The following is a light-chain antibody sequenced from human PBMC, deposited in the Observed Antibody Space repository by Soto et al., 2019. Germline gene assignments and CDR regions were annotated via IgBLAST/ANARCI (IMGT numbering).Light chain of an antibody. CDR3: QVWDSSSDHYV. V-gene: IGLV3-21*02. J-gene: IGLJ1*01. CDR1: KIGTKN. Sequence: SDELSQPPSVSVAPGQTARITCGGHKIGTKNVHWFQQKPGQAPVLVVSDDDDRPSGIPERFSGSNSGNTATLTISRVEAGDEADYYCQVWDSSSDHYVFGTGTKVTVL. CDR2: DDD.